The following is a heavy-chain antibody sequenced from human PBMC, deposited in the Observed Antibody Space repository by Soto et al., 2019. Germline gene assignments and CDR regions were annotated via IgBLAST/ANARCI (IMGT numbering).Heavy chain of an antibody. V-gene: IGHV4-34*01. CDR2: INHSGST. D-gene: IGHD3-9*01. CDR3: AIQTGSDFDY. J-gene: IGHJ4*02. CDR1: GGSFSGYY. Sequence: SETLSLTCAVYGGSFSGYYWSWIRQPPGKGLEWIGEINHSGSTNYNPSLKSRVTISVDTSKNQFSLKLSSVTAADTAVYYCAIQTGSDFDYWGQGTLVTVLL.